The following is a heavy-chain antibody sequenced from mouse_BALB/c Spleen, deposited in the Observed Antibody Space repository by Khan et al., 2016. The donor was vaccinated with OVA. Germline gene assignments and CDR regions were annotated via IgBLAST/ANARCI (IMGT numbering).Heavy chain of an antibody. CDR2: FNPSTDYA. Sequence: QVQLQQSGAELAKPGASVKMSCKASGYTFSTYWMHWVKQRPGQGLEWIGYFNPSTDYADFNQKFKDKATLTADKSSSTAFMQLSSLTSEDSAVYYCTRLCSYDGSTFVFWGQGTTLTVSS. CDR1: GYTFSTYW. CDR3: TRLCSYDGSTFVF. D-gene: IGHD1-1*01. V-gene: IGHV1-7*01. J-gene: IGHJ2*01.